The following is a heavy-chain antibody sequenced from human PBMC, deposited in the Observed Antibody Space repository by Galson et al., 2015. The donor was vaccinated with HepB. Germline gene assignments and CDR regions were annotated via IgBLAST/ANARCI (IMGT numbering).Heavy chain of an antibody. CDR3: ARGSQYCNGQSCRFDS. V-gene: IGHV5-51*01. D-gene: IGHD2-15*01. J-gene: IGHJ4*02. CDR2: IYPGDSDT. Sequence: QSGAEVKKPGGSLKISCKGSGYSFTSFWIAWVRQTPGKGLEWMGIIYPGDSDTRYSPSFQGQVTISVDKSINTAYLQWSSLEASDTAMYYCARGSQYCNGQSCRFDSWGQGSLVTVSS. CDR1: GYSFTSFW.